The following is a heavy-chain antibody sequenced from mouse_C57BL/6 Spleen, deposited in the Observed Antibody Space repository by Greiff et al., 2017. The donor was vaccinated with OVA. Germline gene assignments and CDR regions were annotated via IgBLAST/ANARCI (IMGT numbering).Heavy chain of an antibody. J-gene: IGHJ2*01. V-gene: IGHV1-59*01. CDR2: IDPSDSYT. CDR3: ASYSNVYYFDY. Sequence: QVQLQQPGAELVRPGTSVKLSCKASGYTFTSYWMHWVKQRPGQGLEWIGVIDPSDSYTNYTQKFKGKATLTVDTSSSTAYMQLSSLTSEDSAVYYCASYSNVYYFDYWGQGTTLTVSS. CDR1: GYTFTSYW. D-gene: IGHD2-5*01.